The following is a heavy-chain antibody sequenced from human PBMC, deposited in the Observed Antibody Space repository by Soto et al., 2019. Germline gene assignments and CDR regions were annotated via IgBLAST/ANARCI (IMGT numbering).Heavy chain of an antibody. CDR2: INPNSGGT. V-gene: IGHV1-2*02. CDR1: GYTFTGYY. CDR3: ARAGDCSGGSCSPDFYYYYYGMDV. J-gene: IGHJ6*02. Sequence: ASVKVSCKASGYTFTGYYMHWVRQAPGQGLEWMGWINPNSGGTNYAQKFQGRVTMTRDTSISTAYMELSRLRSDDKAVYYCARAGDCSGGSCSPDFYYYYYGMDVWGQGTTVTVSS. D-gene: IGHD2-15*01.